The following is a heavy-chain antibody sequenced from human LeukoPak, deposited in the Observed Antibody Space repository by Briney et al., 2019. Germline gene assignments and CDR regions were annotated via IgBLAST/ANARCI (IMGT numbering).Heavy chain of an antibody. V-gene: IGHV3-66*04. Sequence: PGGSLRLSCEASGFTVSSNYMNWVRQAPGKGLEWASVIYSGGSTYYADSVKGRFTISRDNSKNTLYLQMSSLRPEDTAVYYCARQVFNWGQGTLVTVSS. CDR1: GFTVSSNY. J-gene: IGHJ4*02. D-gene: IGHD5/OR15-5a*01. CDR2: IYSGGST. CDR3: ARQVFN.